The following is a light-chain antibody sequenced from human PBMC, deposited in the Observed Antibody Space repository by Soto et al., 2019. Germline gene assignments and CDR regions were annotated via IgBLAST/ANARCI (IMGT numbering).Light chain of an antibody. J-gene: IGKJ1*01. CDR2: GTR. V-gene: IGKV1-39*01. CDR1: QSLSSY. CDR3: LQTFDTPPT. Sequence: DIQMSQSPSSLSASVGDRVAITCRASQSLSSYLNWYQQKAGMAPKLLISGTRNLRSGVPSRFSGSGSGTDYTLTISSLQPEDVATYYCLQTFDTPPTFGQGTRVEIK.